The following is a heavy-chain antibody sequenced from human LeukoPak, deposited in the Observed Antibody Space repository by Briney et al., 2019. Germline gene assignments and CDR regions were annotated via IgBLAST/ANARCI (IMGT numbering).Heavy chain of an antibody. CDR1: GFTFSSYA. J-gene: IGHJ6*03. V-gene: IGHV3-30*14. CDR2: ISYDGSNK. Sequence: PGGSLRLSCAASGFTFSSYAMHWVRQAPGKGLEWVAVISYDGSNKKYADSVKGRFTISRDNSKSTLYIQMNSLRAEDTAVYYCARVQAASSGWFYYYYYYMDVWGKGTTVTISS. CDR3: ARVQAASSGWFYYYYYYMDV. D-gene: IGHD6-19*01.